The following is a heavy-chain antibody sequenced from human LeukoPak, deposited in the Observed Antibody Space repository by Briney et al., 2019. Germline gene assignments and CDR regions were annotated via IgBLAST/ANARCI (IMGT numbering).Heavy chain of an antibody. V-gene: IGHV4-39*01. CDR1: GDSISSSSYY. D-gene: IGHD2-15*01. CDR3: AYLLYCSGGSCHTNSFDY. Sequence: SETLSLTCSVSGDSISSSSYYWGWLRQPPGKGLEWIGSIYYTGGTYYNPSLKSRVTISIVTSKNQFSLKLSSVTAADTAVYFCAYLLYCSGGSCHTNSFDYWGQGTLVTVSS. CDR2: IYYTGGT. J-gene: IGHJ4*02.